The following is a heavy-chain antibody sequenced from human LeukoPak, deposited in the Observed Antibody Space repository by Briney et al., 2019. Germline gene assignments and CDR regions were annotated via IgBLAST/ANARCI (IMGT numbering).Heavy chain of an antibody. CDR2: IYTSGST. D-gene: IGHD5-24*01. CDR1: GGSISSYY. J-gene: IGHJ4*02. Sequence: SETLSLTCTVSGGSISSYYWSWIRQPAGKGLEWIGLIYTSGSTNYNPSLKSRITMSVDTSKSQFSLKLSSVTAADTAVYYCVRDNSRAGYNYYFDSWGQGTLVIVSS. CDR3: VRDNSRAGYNYYFDS. V-gene: IGHV4-4*07.